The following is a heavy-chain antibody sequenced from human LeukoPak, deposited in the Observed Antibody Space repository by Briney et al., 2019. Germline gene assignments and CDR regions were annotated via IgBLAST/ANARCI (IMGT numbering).Heavy chain of an antibody. J-gene: IGHJ4*02. D-gene: IGHD3-16*01. CDR1: GGSFSGYY. V-gene: IGHV4-34*01. CDR3: ARAGRWGVVH. CDR2: INHSGST. Sequence: SETLSLTCAVYGGSFSGYYWSWIRQPPGKGLEWIGEINHSGSTNYNPSLKSRVTISVDTSKNQFSLKLSSVTAADTAVYYCARAGRWGVVHWGQGTLVTVSS.